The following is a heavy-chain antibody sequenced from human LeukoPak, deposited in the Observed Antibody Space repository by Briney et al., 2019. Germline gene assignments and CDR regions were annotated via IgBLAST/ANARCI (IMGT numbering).Heavy chain of an antibody. CDR1: GGSISSSNW. Sequence: PSETLSLTCAVSGGSISSSNWWSWVRQPPGKGLEWIGEIYHSGRTNYNPSLKSRVTISVDKSKSQFSLKLSSVTAADTAVYYCARVGGNPTFFDYWGQGTLVTVSS. CDR2: IYHSGRT. J-gene: IGHJ4*02. V-gene: IGHV4-4*02. D-gene: IGHD4-23*01. CDR3: ARVGGNPTFFDY.